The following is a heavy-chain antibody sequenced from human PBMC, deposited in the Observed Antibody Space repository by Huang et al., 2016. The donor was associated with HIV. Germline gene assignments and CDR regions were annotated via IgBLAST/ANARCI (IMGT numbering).Heavy chain of an antibody. V-gene: IGHV1-69*01. Sequence: QVQLVQSEAEVKKPGSSVKVSCKASGGTFSTFGLSWVRQASGRGLEWMAGVIPNFNTTDPRQEFQGRGTLTADETTNTASMELNSLTFEDTAVYYCARPSDAAMIRDYYYPMDVWGQGTTVTVS. CDR3: ARPSDAAMIRDYYYPMDV. CDR2: VIPNFNTT. D-gene: IGHD5-18*01. J-gene: IGHJ6*02. CDR1: GGTFSTFG.